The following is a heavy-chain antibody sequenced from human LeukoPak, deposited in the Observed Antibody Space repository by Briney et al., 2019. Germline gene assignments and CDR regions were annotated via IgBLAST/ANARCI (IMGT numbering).Heavy chain of an antibody. J-gene: IGHJ4*02. Sequence: SQTLSLTCTVSGGSISSGDYHWSWIRQHPGKGLEWIGYIYYSGSTYYNPSLKSRLTISLDTSKNQFSLKLSSVTAADTAVYYCARVSYDSSGYGVFAYWGQGTLVTVSS. CDR2: IYYSGST. CDR3: ARVSYDSSGYGVFAY. V-gene: IGHV4-31*03. D-gene: IGHD3-22*01. CDR1: GGSISSGDYH.